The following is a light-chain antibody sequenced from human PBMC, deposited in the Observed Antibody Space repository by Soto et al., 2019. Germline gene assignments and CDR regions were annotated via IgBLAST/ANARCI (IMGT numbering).Light chain of an antibody. CDR3: QQYNNYWT. Sequence: QSPSTLSASVGDRVTITCRASQSISSWLAWYQQKPGKAPKLLIYDASSLESGVPSRFSGSGSATEFTLTISSLQPDDFATYYCQQYNNYWTFGQGTKVDIK. J-gene: IGKJ1*01. CDR2: DAS. V-gene: IGKV1-5*01. CDR1: QSISSW.